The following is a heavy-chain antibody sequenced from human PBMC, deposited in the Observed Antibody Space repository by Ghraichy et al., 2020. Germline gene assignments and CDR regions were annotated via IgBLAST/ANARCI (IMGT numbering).Heavy chain of an antibody. CDR2: IYYSGST. CDR3: ARELRPGRGNYDILTGYYRHYYYYYGMDV. V-gene: IGHV4-31*03. J-gene: IGHJ6*02. CDR1: GGSISSGGYY. Sequence: SETLSLTCTVSGGSISSGGYYWSWIRQHPGKGLEWIGYIYYSGSTYYNPSLKSRVTISVDTSKNQFSLKLSSVTAADTAVYYCARELRPGRGNYDILTGYYRHYYYYYGMDVWGQGTTVTVSS. D-gene: IGHD3-9*01.